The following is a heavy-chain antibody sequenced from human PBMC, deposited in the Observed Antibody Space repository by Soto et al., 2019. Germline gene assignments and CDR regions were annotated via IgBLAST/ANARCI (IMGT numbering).Heavy chain of an antibody. CDR1: GGTFSSYA. CDR3: ARGPLVVLNYFES. Sequence: SVEVSCKASGGTFSSYAINCARQAPGQGLEWMGSIFPLTDIPDYAQNFQARLTISADKSTSTAYMELSSLTSDDTAMYFCARGPLVVLNYFESWGQGTLVTVSS. V-gene: IGHV1-69*04. J-gene: IGHJ4*02. CDR2: IFPLTDIP.